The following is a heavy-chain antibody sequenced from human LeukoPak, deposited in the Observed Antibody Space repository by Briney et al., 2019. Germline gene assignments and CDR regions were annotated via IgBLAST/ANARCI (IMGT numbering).Heavy chain of an antibody. V-gene: IGHV1-46*01. Sequence: ASVKVSCKASGYTFTSYYMHWVRQAPGQGLEWMGIINPSGGSTIYAQKFQGRVTMTRDTSTSTVYMELSSLRSEDTAVYYCARGLYGSGSYSWFDHWGQGTLVTVSS. J-gene: IGHJ5*02. D-gene: IGHD3-10*01. CDR3: ARGLYGSGSYSWFDH. CDR1: GYTFTSYY. CDR2: INPSGGST.